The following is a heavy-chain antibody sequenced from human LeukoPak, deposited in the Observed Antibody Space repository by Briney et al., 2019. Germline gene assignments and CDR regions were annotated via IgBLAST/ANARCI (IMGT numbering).Heavy chain of an antibody. Sequence: PGGSLRLSCAVSGFPFSTFWMSWVRQAPGKGLEWVANINQDGSEKYYVDSVRGRFAISRDNAKNSLYQQMNSLRPEDTAMYYCTGETYCVDHWGQGALVTVSS. CDR1: GFPFSTFW. V-gene: IGHV3-7*04. CDR2: INQDGSEK. J-gene: IGHJ4*02. D-gene: IGHD1-26*01. CDR3: TGETYCVDH.